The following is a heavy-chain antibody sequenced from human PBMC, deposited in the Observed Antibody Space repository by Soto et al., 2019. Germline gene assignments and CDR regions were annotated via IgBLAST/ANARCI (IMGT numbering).Heavy chain of an antibody. CDR1: GYTFTGYY. D-gene: IGHD2-8*01. CDR2: INPNSGGT. J-gene: IGHJ6*02. Sequence: ASVKVSCKASGYTFTGYYMHWVRQAPGQGLEWMGWINPNSGGTHFVQKFQGRVTMTRDTSISTVYMDLSGLRADDTAVYYCARGASTDCTNGVCSYHYYYFMDVWGQGTTVTVS. V-gene: IGHV1-2*02. CDR3: ARGASTDCTNGVCSYHYYYFMDV.